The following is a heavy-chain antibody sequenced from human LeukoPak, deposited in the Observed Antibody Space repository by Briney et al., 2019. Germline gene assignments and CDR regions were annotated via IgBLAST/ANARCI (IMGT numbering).Heavy chain of an antibody. CDR3: ATGFSSGYSRTWFSAFDI. Sequence: QVQLQESGPGLVKPSETLSLTCTVSGGSISSYYWSWIRQPPGKGLEWIGYIYYSGSTNYNPSLKSRVTISVDTSKNQFSLKLSSVTAADTAVYYCATGFSSGYSRTWFSAFDIWGQGTMVTVSS. D-gene: IGHD3-22*01. V-gene: IGHV4-59*01. CDR1: GGSISSYY. J-gene: IGHJ3*02. CDR2: IYYSGST.